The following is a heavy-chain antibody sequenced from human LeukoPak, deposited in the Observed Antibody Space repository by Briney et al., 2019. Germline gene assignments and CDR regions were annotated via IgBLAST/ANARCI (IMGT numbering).Heavy chain of an antibody. V-gene: IGHV4-30-4*01. J-gene: IGHJ4*02. CDR2: IYYSGST. CDR1: GGSIRSDDYY. Sequence: PSETLSLTCTVSGGSIRSDDYYWSWIRQPPEGGLEWIGYIYYSGSTYYNPSPRSRLSISVDTSKNQFSLKLSSVTAADTAVYYCARRRGDNKAYYFDYWGQGTLVTVSS. D-gene: IGHD3-16*01. CDR3: ARRRGDNKAYYFDY.